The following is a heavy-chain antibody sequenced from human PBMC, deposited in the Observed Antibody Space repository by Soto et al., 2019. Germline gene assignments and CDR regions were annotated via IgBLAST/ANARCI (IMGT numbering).Heavy chain of an antibody. CDR2: IYYSGST. J-gene: IGHJ4*02. D-gene: IGHD3-10*01. CDR1: GGSVSSGSYY. Sequence: QVQLQESGPGLVKPSETLSLTCTVSGGSVSSGSYYWSWIRQPPGKGLEWIGYIYYSGSTNYNPSLKSRDTISVDTSKNQFSLKLSSVTAADTAVYYCARGRRYYGSGSYSYWGQGTLVTVSS. V-gene: IGHV4-61*01. CDR3: ARGRRYYGSGSYSY.